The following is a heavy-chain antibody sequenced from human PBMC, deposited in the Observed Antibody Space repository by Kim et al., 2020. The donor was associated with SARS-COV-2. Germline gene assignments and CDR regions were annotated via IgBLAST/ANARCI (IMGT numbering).Heavy chain of an antibody. J-gene: IGHJ4*02. CDR2: IYTSGST. D-gene: IGHD3-10*01. CDR3: ARDRGVIDY. CDR1: GGSISSGSYY. V-gene: IGHV4-61*02. Sequence: SETLSLTCTVSGGSISSGSYYWSWIRQPAGKGLEWIGRIYTSGSTNYNPSLKSRVTISVDTSKNQFSLKLSSVTAADTAVYYCARDRGVIDYWGQGTLVTISS.